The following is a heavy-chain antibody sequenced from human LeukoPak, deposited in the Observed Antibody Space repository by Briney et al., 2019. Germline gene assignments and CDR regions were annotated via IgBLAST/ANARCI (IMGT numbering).Heavy chain of an antibody. CDR1: GFTFDDYA. CDR2: ISWNSGSK. Sequence: GRSLRLSCAASGFTFDDYAMHWVRQAPGKGLEWVSGISWNSGSKGYADSVKGRFTISRDNAKNSLYLEMNSLRAEDTALYYCAKGGAVTSNLFDFWGQGTLVTVSS. CDR3: AKGGAVTSNLFDF. J-gene: IGHJ4*02. D-gene: IGHD4-17*01. V-gene: IGHV3-9*01.